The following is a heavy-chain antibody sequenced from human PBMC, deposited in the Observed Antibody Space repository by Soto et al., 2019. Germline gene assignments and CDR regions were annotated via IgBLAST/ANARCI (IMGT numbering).Heavy chain of an antibody. CDR1: GGSISSYY. CDR3: ARIKSGITIFGVVIPPLDY. J-gene: IGHJ4*02. Sequence: LSLTCTVSGGSISSYYMSWIRQAPGKRMERVTYISSSSSTIYYADSVKGRFTISRDNAKNSLYLQMNSLRAEDTAVYYCARIKSGITIFGVVIPPLDYWGQGTLVTVSS. V-gene: IGHV3-11*01. D-gene: IGHD3-3*01. CDR2: ISSSSSTI.